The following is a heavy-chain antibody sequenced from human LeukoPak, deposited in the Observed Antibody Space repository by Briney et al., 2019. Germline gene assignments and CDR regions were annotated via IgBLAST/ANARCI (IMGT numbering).Heavy chain of an antibody. Sequence: PGESLKISCKGSGYSFTSYWIGWVRQMPGKGLEWMGIIYPGDSDTRYSPSFQGQVTISADKSISTAYLQWSSLKASDTAMYYCARRGPGYDILTGYYFPWGQGTMVTVSS. CDR3: ARRGPGYDILTGYYFP. J-gene: IGHJ3*01. CDR1: GYSFTSYW. D-gene: IGHD3-9*01. CDR2: IYPGDSDT. V-gene: IGHV5-51*01.